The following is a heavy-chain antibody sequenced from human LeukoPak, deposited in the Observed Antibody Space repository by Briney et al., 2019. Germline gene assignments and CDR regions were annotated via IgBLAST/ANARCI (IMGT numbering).Heavy chain of an antibody. CDR1: GFIVSSKY. Sequence: GGSLRLSCAASGFIVSSKYMSWVRQAPGKRLEWVSTVYSNDDTYYADPVKGRFSISRDKSKNTLYLQMNSLRAEDTAVYYCGSSTVHYYNYGMDVWGQGATVTVSS. V-gene: IGHV3-53*01. CDR3: GSSTVHYYNYGMDV. CDR2: VYSNDDT. J-gene: IGHJ6*02. D-gene: IGHD2-21*02.